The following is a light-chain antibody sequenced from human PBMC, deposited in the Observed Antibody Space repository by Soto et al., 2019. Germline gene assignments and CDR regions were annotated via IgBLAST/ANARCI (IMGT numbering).Light chain of an antibody. CDR3: QQYNSYST. J-gene: IGKJ1*01. V-gene: IGKV1-5*01. CDR1: QSISTR. Sequence: DIQMTQSPSTLSASAGDRVTITFRASQSISTRLAWYQQKPGKAPKLLIYDASSLESGVPSRFSGSGSGTEFTLTITSLHPEDFASYYCQQYNSYSTFGQGTKVDIK. CDR2: DAS.